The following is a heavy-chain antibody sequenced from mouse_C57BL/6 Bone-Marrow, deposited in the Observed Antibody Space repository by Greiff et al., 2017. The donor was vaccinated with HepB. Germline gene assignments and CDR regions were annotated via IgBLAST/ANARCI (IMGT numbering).Heavy chain of an antibody. D-gene: IGHD4-1*01. J-gene: IGHJ2*01. CDR3: ASLTGRDY. Sequence: DVKLVESGGGLVKPGGSLKLSCAASGFTFSSYTMSWVRQTPEKRLEWVATISGGGGNTYYPDSVKGRFTISRDNAKNTLYLQMSSLRSEDTALYYCASLTGRDYWGQGTTLTVSS. V-gene: IGHV5-9*01. CDR2: ISGGGGNT. CDR1: GFTFSSYT.